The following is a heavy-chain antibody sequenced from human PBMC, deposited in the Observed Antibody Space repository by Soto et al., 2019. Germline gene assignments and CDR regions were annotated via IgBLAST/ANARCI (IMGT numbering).Heavy chain of an antibody. J-gene: IGHJ5*02. V-gene: IGHV2-5*02. CDR1: GFSLSTSGVG. CDR2: IYWDDDK. Sequence: SGPTLVNPTQTLTLTCTFSGFSLSTSGVGVGWIRQPPGKALEWLALIYWDDDKRYSPSLKSRLTITKDTSKNQVVLTMTNMDPVDTATYYCAHRSWYYYDSSGYPNWFDPWGQGTLVTVSS. CDR3: AHRSWYYYDSSGYPNWFDP. D-gene: IGHD3-22*01.